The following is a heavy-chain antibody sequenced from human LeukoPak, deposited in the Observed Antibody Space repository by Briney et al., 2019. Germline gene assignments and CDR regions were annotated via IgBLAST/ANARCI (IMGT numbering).Heavy chain of an antibody. J-gene: IGHJ4*02. CDR2: INPNSGGT. CDR3: ARGGGNFFDY. V-gene: IGHV1-2*02. CDR1: GYTFNGYY. Sequence: GASVKVSCKASGYTFNGYYMHWVRQAPGQGLEWMGWINPNSGGTNYAQRFQGRVTMTGDTSISTAYMELSSLRSDDTTVYYCARGGGNFFDYWGQGTLVTVSS.